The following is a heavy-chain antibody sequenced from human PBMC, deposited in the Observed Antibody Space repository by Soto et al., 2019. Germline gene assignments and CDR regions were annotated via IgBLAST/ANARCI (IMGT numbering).Heavy chain of an antibody. Sequence: ASVKVSCKASGERFTTYGISWVRQAPGQGLEWMGWVSTYNTNTKYAPKFQGRLLLTTDTSTTTAHMELRSLRPDDTAGYYCARWAGQVRDYGGPFDYWGRETLVTVSS. CDR1: GERFTTYG. CDR3: ARWAGQVRDYGGPFDY. J-gene: IGHJ4*02. CDR2: VSTYNTNT. D-gene: IGHD4-17*01. V-gene: IGHV1-18*04.